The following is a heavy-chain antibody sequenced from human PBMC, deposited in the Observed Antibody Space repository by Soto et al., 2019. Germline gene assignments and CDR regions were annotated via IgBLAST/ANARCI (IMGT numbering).Heavy chain of an antibody. CDR3: PRAPYSSRSNWFDP. CDR2: INPNSGGT. CDR1: GYTFTGYY. V-gene: IGHV1-2*04. J-gene: IGHJ5*02. D-gene: IGHD6-13*01. Sequence: QVQLVQSGAEVKKPGASVKVSCKASGYTFTGYYIHWVRQAPGQGLEWMGWINPNSGGTKYAQKFQGWVTMTRDTATSTAYMELSRLRSDDTAGYYGPRAPYSSRSNWFDPWGQGTLVTVSS.